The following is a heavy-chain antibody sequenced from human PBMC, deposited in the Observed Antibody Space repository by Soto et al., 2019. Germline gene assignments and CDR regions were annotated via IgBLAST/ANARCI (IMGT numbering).Heavy chain of an antibody. CDR3: ARGKDDPYLWIYYYQSGALDI. D-gene: IGHD3-3*01. Sequence: QVQLVQSGAEVKKPGASVKVSCKASGYTFTGYYMHWVRQAPGQGLEWMGWINPNSGGTNYAQKFQGWVTMTSDTSISSAYMELSRLRSEDTALYYCARGKDDPYLWIYYYQSGALDIWGQGTMVTVSS. J-gene: IGHJ3*02. CDR2: INPNSGGT. V-gene: IGHV1-2*04. CDR1: GYTFTGYY.